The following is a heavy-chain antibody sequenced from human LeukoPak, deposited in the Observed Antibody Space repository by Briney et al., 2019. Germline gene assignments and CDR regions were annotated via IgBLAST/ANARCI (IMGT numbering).Heavy chain of an antibody. CDR2: ISNGGSI. Sequence: GGSLRLSCAASGFSISSYALHWVRQAPGQGLQYVSGISNGGSIDYANSVKGRFTISRDNSKNTLYLQMGSLRPEDMAVYYCARDFSYGSGFDYWGQGILVTVSS. CDR1: GFSISSYA. J-gene: IGHJ4*02. D-gene: IGHD5-18*01. CDR3: ARDFSYGSGFDY. V-gene: IGHV3-64*01.